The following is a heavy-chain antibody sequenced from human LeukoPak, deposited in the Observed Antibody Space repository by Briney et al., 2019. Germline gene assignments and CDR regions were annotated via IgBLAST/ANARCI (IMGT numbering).Heavy chain of an antibody. CDR3: ARFNNDILTGFQN. D-gene: IGHD3-9*01. CDR2: IYSGGST. J-gene: IGHJ1*01. V-gene: IGHV3-53*05. Sequence: PGGSLRLSCAASGFTVSSNYMSWVRQAPGKGLEWVSVIYSGGSTYYADSVKGRFTISRDNSKNTLYLQMNSLRAEDTAVYYCARFNNDILTGFQNWGQGTLVTVSS. CDR1: GFTVSSNY.